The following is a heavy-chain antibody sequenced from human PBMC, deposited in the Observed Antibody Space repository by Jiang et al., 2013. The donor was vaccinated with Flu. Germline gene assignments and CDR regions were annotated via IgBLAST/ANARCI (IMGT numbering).Heavy chain of an antibody. D-gene: IGHD6-6*01. Sequence: GAEVKKPGASVKVSCKASGYTFTSYAMHWVRQAPGQRLEWMGWINAGNGNTKYSQKFQGRVTITRDTSASTAYMELSSLRSEDTAVYYCARSVYSSSSYYYGMDVWGQGTTVTVSS. V-gene: IGHV1-3*01. CDR2: INAGNGNT. J-gene: IGHJ6*02. CDR1: GYTFTSYA. CDR3: ARSVYSSSSYYYGMDV.